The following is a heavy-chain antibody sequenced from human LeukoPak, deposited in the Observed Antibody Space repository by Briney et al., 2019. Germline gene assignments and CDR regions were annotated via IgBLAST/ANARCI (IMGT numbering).Heavy chain of an antibody. CDR2: INWNGDST. J-gene: IGHJ6*03. Sequence: PGGSLRLSCAASGFTFDDYGMSWVRQAPGKGLEWVSGINWNGDSTGYADSVKGRFTISRDNAKNSLYLQMNSLRAEDTALYHCARGCRDGGDCYFSRSYYYMDVWGKGTTVTISS. D-gene: IGHD2-21*02. CDR1: GFTFDDYG. CDR3: ARGCRDGGDCYFSRSYYYMDV. V-gene: IGHV3-20*01.